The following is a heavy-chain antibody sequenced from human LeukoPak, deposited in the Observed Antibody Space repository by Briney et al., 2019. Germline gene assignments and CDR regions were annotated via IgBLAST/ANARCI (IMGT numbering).Heavy chain of an antibody. CDR3: ARVDGSSSWPTDY. Sequence: SETLSLTCAVFGGSFSNYYWTWVRQPPGTGLEWIGEINHSGSTNYNPSLKSRVTISVDTSKSQFSLKLNSVTAADTAVYYCARVDGSSSWPTDYWGQGTLVTVSS. D-gene: IGHD6-13*01. CDR1: GGSFSNYY. CDR2: INHSGST. J-gene: IGHJ4*02. V-gene: IGHV4-34*01.